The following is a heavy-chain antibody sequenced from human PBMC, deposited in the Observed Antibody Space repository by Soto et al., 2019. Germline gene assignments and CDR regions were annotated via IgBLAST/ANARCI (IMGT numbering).Heavy chain of an antibody. Sequence: GGSLRLSCAVSGFTFSNAWMSWVRQAPGKGLEWVGQIKSKTDGGTTDYAAPVKGRCTISRDDSKNTLYLQMNTLKTEDTAVYYCTTLNYGMDVWGQGTTVTVSS. J-gene: IGHJ6*02. CDR2: IKSKTDGGTT. CDR3: TTLNYGMDV. V-gene: IGHV3-15*01. CDR1: GFTFSNAW.